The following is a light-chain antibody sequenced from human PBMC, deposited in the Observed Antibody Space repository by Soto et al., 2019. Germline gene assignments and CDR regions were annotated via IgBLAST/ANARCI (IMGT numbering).Light chain of an antibody. V-gene: IGLV1-44*01. J-gene: IGLJ1*01. CDR2: SNN. Sequence: QSVLTQPPSASGTPGQRVTISCSGSSSNIGSNTVNWYQQLPGTAPKLLIYSNNQRPSGVPDRLSGSKSGTSASLAISGLQSEDEAEYYCAAWDDSLNGYVFGTGTKVTVL. CDR3: AAWDDSLNGYV. CDR1: SSNIGSNT.